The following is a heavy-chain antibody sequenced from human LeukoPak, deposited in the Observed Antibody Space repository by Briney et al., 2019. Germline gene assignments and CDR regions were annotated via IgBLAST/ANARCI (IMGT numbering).Heavy chain of an antibody. Sequence: ASVKVSCKASGYTFTSYGIGWVRQAPGQGLEWMGWISAYNGNTNYAQKLQDRVTMTTDTSTSTAYVELRSLRSDDTAVYYCARNQPSGWSLDYWGQGTLVTVSS. J-gene: IGHJ4*02. D-gene: IGHD6-19*01. V-gene: IGHV1-18*01. CDR3: ARNQPSGWSLDY. CDR1: GYTFTSYG. CDR2: ISAYNGNT.